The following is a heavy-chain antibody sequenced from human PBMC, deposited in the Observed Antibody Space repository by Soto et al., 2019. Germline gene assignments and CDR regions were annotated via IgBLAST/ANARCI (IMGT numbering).Heavy chain of an antibody. D-gene: IGHD2-21*02. J-gene: IGHJ5*02. CDR2: IYNSGNT. V-gene: IGHV4-30-2*01. CDR3: ARGSDGVWNWFDP. Sequence: KPSETLSLTCAVSGGPISSGFYSWSWIRQPPGQGLEWIGYIYNSGNTYYNPSLMSRVTISVDRSQNHFSLKLTSVTAADTAVYYCARGSDGVWNWFDPWGQGTQVTVSS. CDR1: GGPISSGFYS.